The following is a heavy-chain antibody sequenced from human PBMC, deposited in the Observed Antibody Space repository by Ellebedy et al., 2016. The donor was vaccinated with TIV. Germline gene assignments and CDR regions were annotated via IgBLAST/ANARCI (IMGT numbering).Heavy chain of an antibody. CDR2: VWYEGSIQ. J-gene: IGHJ1*01. Sequence: GGSLRLXXAASGFTFSSYGMHWVRQAPGKGLDWVALVWYEGSIQYYADSVQGRFTISRDNSKNTMYLQMNSLRAEDAAVYYCARDMGSYGGNTDFQHWGQGTLVTVSS. CDR1: GFTFSSYG. D-gene: IGHD4-23*01. CDR3: ARDMGSYGGNTDFQH. V-gene: IGHV3-33*01.